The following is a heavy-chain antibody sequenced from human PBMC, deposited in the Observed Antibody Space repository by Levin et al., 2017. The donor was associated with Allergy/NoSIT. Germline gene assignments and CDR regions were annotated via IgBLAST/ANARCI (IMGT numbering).Heavy chain of an antibody. Sequence: GGSLRLSCAASGFAFSSYGMHWVRQAPGKGLEWVAVISYDGSNKYSADSVKGRFTISRDNSKNTLYLQMNSLRAEDTAVYYCAKGLRVVDYWGQGTLVTVSS. CDR1: GFAFSSYG. J-gene: IGHJ4*02. D-gene: IGHD3-16*01. CDR3: AKGLRVVDY. CDR2: ISYDGSNK. V-gene: IGHV3-30*18.